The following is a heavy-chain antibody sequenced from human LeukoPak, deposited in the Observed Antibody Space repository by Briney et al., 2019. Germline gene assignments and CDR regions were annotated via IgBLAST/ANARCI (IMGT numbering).Heavy chain of an antibody. CDR3: AKDHSSGWYSEPYFDY. Sequence: PGRSLRLSCAASGFTVSSYGMHWVRQAPGKGLEWVAVLSYDGSNKYYADSVKGRFTISRDNSKNTLYLQMNSLRAEDTAVYYCAKDHSSGWYSEPYFDYWGRGTLVTVSS. D-gene: IGHD6-19*01. V-gene: IGHV3-30*18. CDR2: LSYDGSNK. J-gene: IGHJ4*02. CDR1: GFTVSSYG.